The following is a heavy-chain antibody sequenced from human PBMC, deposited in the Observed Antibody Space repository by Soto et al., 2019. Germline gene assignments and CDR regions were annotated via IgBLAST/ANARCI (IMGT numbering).Heavy chain of an antibody. CDR2: IYHSGST. CDR3: ARRGYCTNGVCYYGMDV. Sequence: QVQLQESGPGLVKPSGTLSLTCAVSGGSIRSSNWWSWVRQPPGKGLEWIGEIYHSGSTNYNPSLKSRVTISVDKSKNQFSLKLSSVTAADTAVYYCARRGYCTNGVCYYGMDVWGQGTTVTVSS. V-gene: IGHV4-4*02. J-gene: IGHJ6*02. CDR1: GGSIRSSNW. D-gene: IGHD2-8*01.